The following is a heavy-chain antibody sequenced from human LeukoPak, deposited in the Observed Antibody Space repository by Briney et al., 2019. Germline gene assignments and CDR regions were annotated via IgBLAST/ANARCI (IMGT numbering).Heavy chain of an antibody. Sequence: PSETLSLTCSVSGGSVRSNSYYWAWIRQPPGKGLEWIASIFYLGSTSYNSSLRGRATISIDTSKNQFSLKLSSVTAADTAVYYCAGPTYRGIDYWGQGTLVTVSS. CDR1: GGSVRSNSYY. V-gene: IGHV4-39*01. CDR2: IFYLGST. D-gene: IGHD4-11*01. J-gene: IGHJ4*02. CDR3: AGPTYRGIDY.